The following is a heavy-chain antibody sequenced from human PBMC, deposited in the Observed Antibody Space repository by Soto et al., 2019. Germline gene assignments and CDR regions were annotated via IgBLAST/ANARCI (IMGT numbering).Heavy chain of an antibody. Sequence: QVQLVQSGPEVRKPGASVKISCKASGYTLNTYDLHLVRQAPGQRLEWMGRITAPNDETKYSQIFQGRVTISWDTSASIAFLEMHGLRSDDTAVYYWAGTDRCNGLEYGLDIWGQGTTVSV. D-gene: IGHD2-8*01. J-gene: IGHJ6*02. CDR2: ITAPNDET. CDR3: AGTDRCNGLEYGLDI. V-gene: IGHV1-3*01. CDR1: GYTLNTYD.